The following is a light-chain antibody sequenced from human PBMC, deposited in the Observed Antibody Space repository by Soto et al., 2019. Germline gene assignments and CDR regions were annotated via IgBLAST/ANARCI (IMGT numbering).Light chain of an antibody. J-gene: IGKJ1*01. CDR1: QSVSSSN. CDR3: QQYGSSRT. V-gene: IGKV3-20*01. CDR2: GAS. Sequence: EIVMTQSPATMSFSPGERATLSCRASQSVSSSNLAWYQQKPGQAPRLLIYGASSRATGIPDRFSGSGSGTDFTLTISRLEPEDFAVYYCQQYGSSRTFGQGTKVDI.